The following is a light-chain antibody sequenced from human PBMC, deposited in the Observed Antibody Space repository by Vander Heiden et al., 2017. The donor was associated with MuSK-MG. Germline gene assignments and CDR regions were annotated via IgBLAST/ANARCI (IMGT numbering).Light chain of an antibody. V-gene: IGLV3-1*01. CDR3: QAWDSSIVV. CDR1: KLGNKY. Sequence: YALTQSPSVSVSPGQKASISCSGDKLGNKYAFWYLQMPGQSPVLVIYQDSKRASGIPERFSGSNSGNTATLTICGTQAMDEADYYCQAWDSSIVVFGGGTKLTVL. J-gene: IGLJ2*01. CDR2: QDS.